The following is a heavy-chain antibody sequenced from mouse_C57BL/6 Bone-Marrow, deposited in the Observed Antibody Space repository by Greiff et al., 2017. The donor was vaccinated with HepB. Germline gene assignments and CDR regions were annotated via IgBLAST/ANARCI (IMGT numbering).Heavy chain of an antibody. J-gene: IGHJ3*01. CDR3: ARWGTTVVSPFAY. CDR2: INPSSGYT. D-gene: IGHD1-1*01. V-gene: IGHV1-7*01. Sequence: QVQLQQSGAELAKPGASVKLSCKASGYTFTSYWMHWVNQRPGQGLEWIGYINPSSGYTKYNQKFKDTATLTADKSSSTAYMQLSSLTYEDSAVYYCARWGTTVVSPFAYGGQGTLVTVSA. CDR1: GYTFTSYW.